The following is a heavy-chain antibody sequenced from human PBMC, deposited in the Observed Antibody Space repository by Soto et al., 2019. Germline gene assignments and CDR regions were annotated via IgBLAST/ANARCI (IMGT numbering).Heavy chain of an antibody. D-gene: IGHD2-2*01. CDR2: ISGSGGST. Sequence: EVQLLESGGGLVQPGGSLRLSCAASGFTFSSHAMSWVRQAPGKGLEWVSGISGSGGSTYYADSVKGRFTISRDNSKNTLYLQMNSLRAEDTAVYDCAKSKSRYCSSTSCYEECFDYWGQGTLVTVSS. CDR1: GFTFSSHA. J-gene: IGHJ4*02. V-gene: IGHV3-23*01. CDR3: AKSKSRYCSSTSCYEECFDY.